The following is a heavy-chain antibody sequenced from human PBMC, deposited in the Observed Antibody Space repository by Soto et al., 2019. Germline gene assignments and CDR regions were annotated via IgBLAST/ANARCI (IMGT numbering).Heavy chain of an antibody. CDR3: ARDRGGYERIDY. V-gene: IGHV4-30-4*01. CDR1: GGSISSDYSY. CDR2: IYYSGST. Sequence: SETLSLTCTVSGGSISSDYSYWSWIRQPPGKGLEWIGYIYYSGSTYYNPSLKSRVTISVDTSKNQFSLKLNSVTAADTAVYYCARDRGGYERIDYLGQGTLVTVSS. J-gene: IGHJ4*02. D-gene: IGHD5-12*01.